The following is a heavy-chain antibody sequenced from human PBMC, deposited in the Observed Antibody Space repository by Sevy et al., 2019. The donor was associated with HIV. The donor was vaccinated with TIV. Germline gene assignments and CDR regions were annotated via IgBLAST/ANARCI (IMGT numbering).Heavy chain of an antibody. J-gene: IGHJ4*02. CDR2: ISSSSSYI. CDR1: GFTFSSYS. V-gene: IGHV3-21*01. Sequence: GGSLRLSCAASGFTFSSYSMNWVRQAPGKGLEWVSSISSSSSYIYYAHSVKGRFTISRDNAKNSLYLQMNSLRAEDRAVYYCARVGGSGSYDILTGYYPFDYWGQGTLVTVSS. D-gene: IGHD3-9*01. CDR3: ARVGGSGSYDILTGYYPFDY.